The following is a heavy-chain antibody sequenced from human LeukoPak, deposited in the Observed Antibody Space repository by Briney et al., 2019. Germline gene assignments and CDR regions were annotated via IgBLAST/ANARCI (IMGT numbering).Heavy chain of an antibody. CDR1: GGSFSGYY. CDR3: VRIYCTSTSCYGDSYYGMDV. J-gene: IGHJ6*02. V-gene: IGHV4-34*01. D-gene: IGHD2-2*01. CDR2: INHSGST. Sequence: PSETLSLTCAVYGGSFSGYYWSWIRQPPGKGLEWIGEINHSGSTYYNPSLKTRVTMSVDTSENQFSLKLSSVTAADSTVYYCVRIYCTSTSCYGDSYYGMDVWGQGTTVTVSS.